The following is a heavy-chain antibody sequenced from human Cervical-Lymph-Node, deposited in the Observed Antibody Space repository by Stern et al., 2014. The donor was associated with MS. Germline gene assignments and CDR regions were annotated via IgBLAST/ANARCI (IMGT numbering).Heavy chain of an antibody. V-gene: IGHV4-34*01. CDR3: ARAWGAYALDV. CDR2: TNHRGVT. J-gene: IGHJ6*02. D-gene: IGHD7-27*01. CDR1: GGSFGGYY. Sequence: QVQLQQWGAGLLKPSETLSLTCAVYGGSFGGYYWNWIRQPPGQSLEWIGETNHRGVTKYNPSPNSRVTISVATSNPQFSLNLRSVTAADTALYYCARAWGAYALDVWGQGTTVIVSS.